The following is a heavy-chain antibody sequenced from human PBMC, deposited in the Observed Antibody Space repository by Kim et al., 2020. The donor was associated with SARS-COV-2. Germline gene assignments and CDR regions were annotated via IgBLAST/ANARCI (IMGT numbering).Heavy chain of an antibody. CDR1: GYTFTSYG. Sequence: ASVKVSCKASGYTFTSYGISWVRQAPGQGLEWMGWISAYNGNTNYAQKLQGRVTMTTDTSTSTAYMELRSLRSDDTAVYYCARDLGLGEQQLVPHFDIWGQGTMVTVSS. V-gene: IGHV1-18*01. J-gene: IGHJ3*02. CDR2: ISAYNGNT. CDR3: ARDLGLGEQQLVPHFDI. D-gene: IGHD6-13*01.